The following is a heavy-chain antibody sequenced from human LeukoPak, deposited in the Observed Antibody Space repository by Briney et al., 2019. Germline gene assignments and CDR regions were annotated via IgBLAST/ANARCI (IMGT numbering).Heavy chain of an antibody. CDR3: ARVSIVGTSLAFDI. D-gene: IGHD1-26*01. J-gene: IGHJ3*02. Sequence: ASVKVSCKASGYTFTGYYMHWVRQAPGQGLEWMGWINPNSGGTNYAQKFQGRVTMTRDTSISTAYMELSRLRSDDTAVYYCARVSIVGTSLAFDIWGQGTTVTVSS. V-gene: IGHV1-2*02. CDR2: INPNSGGT. CDR1: GYTFTGYY.